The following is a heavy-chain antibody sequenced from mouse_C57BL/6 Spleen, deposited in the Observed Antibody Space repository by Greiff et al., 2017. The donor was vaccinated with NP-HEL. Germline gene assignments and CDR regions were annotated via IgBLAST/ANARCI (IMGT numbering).Heavy chain of an antibody. J-gene: IGHJ2*01. V-gene: IGHV1-20*01. CDR2: INPYNGDT. CDR3: ARITTVVGGAGYFDY. CDR1: GYSFTGYF. Sequence: EVQLQQSGPELVKPGDSVKISCKASGYSFTGYFMNWVMQSHGKSLEWIGRINPYNGDTFYNQKFKGKATLTVDKSSSTAHMELRSLTSEDSAVYYCARITTVVGGAGYFDYWVQGTTLTVSS. D-gene: IGHD1-1*01.